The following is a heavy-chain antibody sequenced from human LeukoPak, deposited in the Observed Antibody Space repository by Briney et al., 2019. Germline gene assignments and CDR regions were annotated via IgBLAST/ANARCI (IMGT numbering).Heavy chain of an antibody. CDR3: ARTAGVIVSFDY. V-gene: IGHV1-18*01. D-gene: IGHD2-8*02. J-gene: IGHJ4*02. CDR1: GYTFTSYG. CDR2: ISGYNGIT. Sequence: ASVKVSCKASGYTFTSYGISWVRQAPGQGLEWVGWISGYNGITNYTQKLQGRVTMTTDTSTSTAYMELRSLRSDDTAVYYCARTAGVIVSFDYWGQGTLVTVSS.